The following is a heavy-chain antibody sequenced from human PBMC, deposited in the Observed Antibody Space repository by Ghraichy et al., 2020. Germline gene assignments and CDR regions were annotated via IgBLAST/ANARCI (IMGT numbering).Heavy chain of an antibody. D-gene: IGHD4-11*01. CDR3: AKWYSNYRDVYYYYGMDV. Sequence: GGSLRLSCAASGFTFSSYAMSWVRQAPGKGLEWVSAISGSGGSTYYADSVKGRFTISRDNSKNTLYLQMNSLRAEDTAVYYCAKWYSNYRDVYYYYGMDVWGQGTTVTVSS. CDR1: GFTFSSYA. J-gene: IGHJ6*02. CDR2: ISGSGGST. V-gene: IGHV3-23*01.